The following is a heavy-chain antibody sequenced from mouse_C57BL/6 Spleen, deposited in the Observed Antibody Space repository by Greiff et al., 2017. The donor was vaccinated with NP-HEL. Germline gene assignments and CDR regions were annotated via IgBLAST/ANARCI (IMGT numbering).Heavy chain of an antibody. CDR1: GYTFTSYW. V-gene: IGHV1-7*01. J-gene: IGHJ2*01. Sequence: QVQLQQSGAELAKPGASVKLSCKASGYTFTSYWMHWVKQRPGQGLEWIGYINPSSGYTKYNEKLQDKATLTADKSSSTAYMQLSSLTYDDSAVYDCVSLYSNHYFDYWGQGTTLTVSS. CDR3: VSLYSNHYFDY. CDR2: INPSSGYT. D-gene: IGHD2-5*01.